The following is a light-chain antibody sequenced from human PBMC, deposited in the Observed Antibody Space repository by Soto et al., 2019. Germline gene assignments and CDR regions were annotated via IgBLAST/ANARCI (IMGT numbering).Light chain of an antibody. CDR2: EVR. J-gene: IGLJ2*01. V-gene: IGLV2-14*03. CDR3: SSFTSKSTLI. CDR1: MRDIGAYNL. Sequence: QSALTQPASVSGSPGQSITISCAGTMRDIGAYNLVSWYQQHPGKAPQLIIYEVRNRPSGISFRFSGSKSANTASLTISGLQAEEEADYYCSSFTSKSTLIFGGGTKVTVL.